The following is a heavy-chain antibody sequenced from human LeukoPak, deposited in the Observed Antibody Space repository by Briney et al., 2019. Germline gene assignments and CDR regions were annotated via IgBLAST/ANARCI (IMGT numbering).Heavy chain of an antibody. CDR2: ISSSSSYI. D-gene: IGHD4/OR15-4a*01. CDR1: GFTFSSYS. Sequence: GGSLRLSCAASGFTFSSYSMNWVRQAPGKGLEWVSSISSSSSYIYYADSVKGRFTISRDNAKNSLYLQMNSLRAEDTAVYYCARGVLPPNHGANWFDPWGQGTLVTVSS. CDR3: ARGVLPPNHGANWFDP. J-gene: IGHJ5*02. V-gene: IGHV3-21*01.